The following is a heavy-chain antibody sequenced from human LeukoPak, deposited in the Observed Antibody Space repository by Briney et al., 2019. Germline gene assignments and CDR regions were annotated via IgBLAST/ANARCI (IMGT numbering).Heavy chain of an antibody. Sequence: GGSLRLSCAASGFTFSSYAMHWVRQAPGKGLEWVAVISYDVSNKYYADSVKGRFTISRDNSKNTLYLQMNSLRAEDTAVYYCARSGTGEGSNYYYYGMDVWGKGTTVTVSS. D-gene: IGHD7-27*01. CDR1: GFTFSSYA. CDR2: ISYDVSNK. V-gene: IGHV3-30*04. J-gene: IGHJ6*04. CDR3: ARSGTGEGSNYYYYGMDV.